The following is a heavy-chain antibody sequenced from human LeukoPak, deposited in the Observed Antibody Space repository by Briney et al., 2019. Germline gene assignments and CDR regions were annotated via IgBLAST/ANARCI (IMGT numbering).Heavy chain of an antibody. J-gene: IGHJ5*02. CDR2: INPSGTGT. D-gene: IGHD5-24*01. Sequence: ASVKVSCKASGYAFTGYYMHWVRQAPGQGLEWMGVINPSGTGTSYAQKFQGRITMSRDTSTSTVYMELSSLRSEDTAFYYCATDHSMANTAWWFDPWGQGTLVTVSS. V-gene: IGHV1-46*01. CDR1: GYAFTGYY. CDR3: ATDHSMANTAWWFDP.